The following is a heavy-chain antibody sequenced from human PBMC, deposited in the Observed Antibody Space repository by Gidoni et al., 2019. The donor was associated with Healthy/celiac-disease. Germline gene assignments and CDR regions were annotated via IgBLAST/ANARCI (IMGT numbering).Heavy chain of an antibody. CDR3: AKLLQPLRFLELLLSPPDY. CDR1: AFTFRSSA. J-gene: IGHJ4*02. CDR2: ISGSGGST. V-gene: IGHV3-23*01. Sequence: EVQLLESGGGLVQPGGSLRLSCAASAFTFRSSAIRWVRQAPGKGLEWFSAISGSGGSTYYAASVKGRFTISRDNSKNTLYLQMNSLRAEDTAVYDCAKLLQPLRFLELLLSPPDYWGQGTLGHRLL. D-gene: IGHD3-3*01.